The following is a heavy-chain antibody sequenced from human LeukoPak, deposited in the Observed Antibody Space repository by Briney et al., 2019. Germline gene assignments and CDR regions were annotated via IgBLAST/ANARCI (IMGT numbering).Heavy chain of an antibody. V-gene: IGHV3-23*01. J-gene: IGHJ4*02. CDR1: GFTFSGYA. CDR2: FSGSGGST. Sequence: PGGSLRLSCAASGFTFSGYAMSWVRQAPGKGLEWVSGFSGSGGSTYYADSVKGRFTISRDNSRNALSLQMNSLRAEDTAVYYCGKAGKVEASVGTSTFNYWGKGTLVTV. D-gene: IGHD1-26*01. CDR3: GKAGKVEASVGTSTFNY.